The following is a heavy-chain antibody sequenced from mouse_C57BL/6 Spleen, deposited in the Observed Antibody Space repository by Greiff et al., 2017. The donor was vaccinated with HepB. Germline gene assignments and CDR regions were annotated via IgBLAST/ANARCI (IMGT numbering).Heavy chain of an antibody. CDR1: GYTFTSYG. D-gene: IGHD1-1*01. CDR2: IYPRSGNT. V-gene: IGHV1-81*01. CDR3: ARSLYYYGSSPYAMDY. Sequence: QVHVKQSGAELARPGASVKLSCKASGYTFTSYGISWVKQRTGKGLEWIGEIYPRSGNTYYNEKLKGKATLTADKSSSTAYMELRSLTSEDSAVYFCARSLYYYGSSPYAMDYWGQGTSVTVSS. J-gene: IGHJ4*01.